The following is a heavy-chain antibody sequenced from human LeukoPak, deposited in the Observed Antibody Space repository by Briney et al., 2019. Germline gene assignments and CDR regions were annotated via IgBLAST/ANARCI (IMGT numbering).Heavy chain of an antibody. V-gene: IGHV3-48*03. CDR3: ARDPDILGFDY. CDR1: GFTFSSYE. CDR2: ISSSGSTI. D-gene: IGHD3-9*01. Sequence: GGSLRLSCAASGFTFSSYEMNWVRQAPGKGVEWVSYISSSGSTIYYADSVKGRFTISRDNAKNSLYLQMNSLRAEDTAVYYCARDPDILGFDYWGQGTLVTVSS. J-gene: IGHJ4*02.